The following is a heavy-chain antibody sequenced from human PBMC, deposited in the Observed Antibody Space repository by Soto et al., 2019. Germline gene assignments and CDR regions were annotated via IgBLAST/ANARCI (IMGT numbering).Heavy chain of an antibody. J-gene: IGHJ6*02. CDR1: GGSISSSSYY. V-gene: IGHV4-39*01. CDR3: ASQASPYYYYGMDV. CDR2: IYYSGST. Sequence: QLQLQESGPGLVKPSETLSLTCTVSGGSISSSSYYWGWIRQPPGKGLEGIGSIYYSGSTYYNPSLRSRVTISVDTSKNQFSLKLSSVTAADTAVYYCASQASPYYYYGMDVWGQGTTVTVSS.